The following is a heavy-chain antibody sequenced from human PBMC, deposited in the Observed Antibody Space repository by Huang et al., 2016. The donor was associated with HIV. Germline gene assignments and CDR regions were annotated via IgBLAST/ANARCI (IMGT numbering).Heavy chain of an antibody. D-gene: IGHD6-13*01. J-gene: IGHJ4*02. CDR2: INTNPWNP. CDR1: GYTFTSYA. V-gene: IGHV7-4-1*02. CDR3: ARGLYSSSWAPFDY. Sequence: QVQLVQSGSELKKPGASVKVSCKASGYTFTSYAMNWVRQAPGKGLEWRGWINTNPWNPTYAQGFTGRFVFSLDTSVSTAYLQISSLKAEDTAVYYCARGLYSSSWAPFDYWGQGTLVTVSS.